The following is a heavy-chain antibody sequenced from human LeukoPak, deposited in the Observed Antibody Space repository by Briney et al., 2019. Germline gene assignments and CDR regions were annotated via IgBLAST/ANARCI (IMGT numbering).Heavy chain of an antibody. CDR2: IYYSGST. CDR1: GGSISSYY. D-gene: IGHD3-3*01. CDR3: ARTDFWSGYDYYYYYMDV. J-gene: IGHJ6*03. Sequence: SETLSLTCTVSGGSISSYYWSWIRQPPGKGLEWIGYIYYSGSTNYNPSLKSRVTISVDTSKNQFSLKLSSVTAADTAVYYCARTDFWSGYDYYYYYMDVWGKGTTVTASS. V-gene: IGHV4-59*01.